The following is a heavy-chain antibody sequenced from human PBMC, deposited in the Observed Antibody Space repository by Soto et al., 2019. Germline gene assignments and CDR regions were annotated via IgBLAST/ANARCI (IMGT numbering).Heavy chain of an antibody. V-gene: IGHV3-21*06. CDR1: GFMFSSYT. CDR2: ISDDSSYI. CDR3: ATPYYFNH. Sequence: GGSLRLSCAASGFMFSSYTMNWVRQAPGKGLEWLSSISDDSSYIDYADSLRGRFTVSRDNARNSLYLQIDSLGVEDTAVYYCATPYYFNHWGPGTLVTVSS. D-gene: IGHD3-16*01. J-gene: IGHJ1*01.